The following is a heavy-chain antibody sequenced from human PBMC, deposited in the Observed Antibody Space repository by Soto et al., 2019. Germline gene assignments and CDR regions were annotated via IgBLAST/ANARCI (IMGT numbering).Heavy chain of an antibody. CDR1: GSNFGDYY. J-gene: IGHJ4*02. V-gene: IGHV3-11*01. Sequence: GSLRLSCAASGSNFGDYYMTWIRRAPGKGLEWVSYISGSGFTIYYGDSVKGRFTISRDNAKNSVLLQMNSLRAEDTAVYYCARVVDSGYYPDYWGQGTMVTVYS. CDR2: ISGSGFTI. D-gene: IGHD3-22*01. CDR3: ARVVDSGYYPDY.